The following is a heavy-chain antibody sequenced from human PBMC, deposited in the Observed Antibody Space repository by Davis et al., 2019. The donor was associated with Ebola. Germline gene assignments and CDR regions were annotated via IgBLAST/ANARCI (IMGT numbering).Heavy chain of an antibody. V-gene: IGHV3-23*01. CDR3: AKDLIELIWTEPDY. J-gene: IGHJ4*02. D-gene: IGHD1-1*01. Sequence: PGGSLRLSCAASGFTFDDYAMHWVRQAPGKGLEWVSGIRGSGGHTYYADSVRGRFSISRDSSKNTLYLQMNSLRAEDTAVYYCAKDLIELIWTEPDYWGQGTLVTVSS. CDR1: GFTFDDYA. CDR2: IRGSGGHT.